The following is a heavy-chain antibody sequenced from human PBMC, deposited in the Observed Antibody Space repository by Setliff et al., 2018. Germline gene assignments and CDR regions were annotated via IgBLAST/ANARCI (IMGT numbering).Heavy chain of an antibody. CDR3: ARSPPNRGSGSGWYGDF. CDR1: GYTFTNYG. J-gene: IGHJ4*02. D-gene: IGHD6-19*01. V-gene: IGHV1-18*01. Sequence: VSCKASGYTFTNYGITWVRQAPGQGLEWMGWISAYGGNTKFAQNIQGRVTLTTDTPTSTAYMELRSLRSDDTAVYYCARSPPNRGSGSGWYGDFWGQGTLVTVSS. CDR2: ISAYGGNT.